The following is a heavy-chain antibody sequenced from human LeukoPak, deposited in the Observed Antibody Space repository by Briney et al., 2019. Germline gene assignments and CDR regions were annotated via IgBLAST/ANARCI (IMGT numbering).Heavy chain of an antibody. Sequence: LRLSCAASGFTFSSYAMSWVRQHPGKGLEWIGYIYYSGSTYYNPSLKSRVTISVDTSKNQFSLKLSSVTAAATAVYYCARDRSGYSAFDIWGQGTMVTVSS. CDR2: IYYSGST. V-gene: IGHV4-31*02. CDR1: GFTFSSYA. J-gene: IGHJ3*02. D-gene: IGHD3-22*01. CDR3: ARDRSGYSAFDI.